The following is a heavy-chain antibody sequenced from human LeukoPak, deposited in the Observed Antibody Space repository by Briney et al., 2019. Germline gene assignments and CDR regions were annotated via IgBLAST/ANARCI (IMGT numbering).Heavy chain of an antibody. V-gene: IGHV4-39*01. CDR1: GGSISSSSYY. J-gene: IGHJ4*02. CDR3: ARQETATYYDFWSGYLGYFDY. D-gene: IGHD3-3*01. Sequence: SETLSLTCTVSGGSISSSSYYWGWIRQPPGKGLEWIGSIYYSGSTYYSPSLKSRVTISVDTSKNQFSLKLSSVTAADTAVYYCARQETATYYDFWSGYLGYFDYWGQGTLVTVSS. CDR2: IYYSGST.